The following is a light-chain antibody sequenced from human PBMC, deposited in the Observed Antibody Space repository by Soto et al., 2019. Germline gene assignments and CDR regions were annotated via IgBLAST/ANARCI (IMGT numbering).Light chain of an antibody. J-gene: IGKJ4*01. V-gene: IGKV1-27*01. CDR1: QSISPY. Sequence: DLQMTRSPSSLSASVEDRVTITCRASQSISPYLAWYQQKPGKVPKLLIYAESILQSGVPSRFSGRGSGTDFTLTISSLQPEDVATYYCQKYNSAPLTFGGGTKVQIK. CDR2: AES. CDR3: QKYNSAPLT.